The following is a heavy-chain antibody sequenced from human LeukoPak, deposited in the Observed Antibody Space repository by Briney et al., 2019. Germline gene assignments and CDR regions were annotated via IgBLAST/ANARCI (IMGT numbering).Heavy chain of an antibody. Sequence: SQTLSLTCTVSGGSISSGDYYWSWIRQPPGKGREWIGYTYYSGSTYYNPSLKSRVTISVDTSKNQFSLKLSSVTAADTAVYYCARGALYYYDSSGYPTQGHFDYWGQGTPVTVSS. CDR3: ARGALYYYDSSGYPTQGHFDY. CDR1: GGSISSGDYY. D-gene: IGHD3-22*01. CDR2: TYYSGST. J-gene: IGHJ4*02. V-gene: IGHV4-30-4*08.